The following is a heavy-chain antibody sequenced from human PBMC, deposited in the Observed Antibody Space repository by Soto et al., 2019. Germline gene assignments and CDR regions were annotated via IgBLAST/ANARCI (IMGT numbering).Heavy chain of an antibody. D-gene: IGHD3-3*01. J-gene: IGHJ5*02. CDR2: IIPIFGTA. Sequence: SVKVSCKASGGTFSSYAISWVRQAPGQGLEWMGGIIPIFGTANYAQKFQGRVTITADESTSTAYMELSSLRSEGTAVYYCARTYLPYDFWSGYSWFDPWGQGTLVTVS. CDR3: ARTYLPYDFWSGYSWFDP. CDR1: GGTFSSYA. V-gene: IGHV1-69*13.